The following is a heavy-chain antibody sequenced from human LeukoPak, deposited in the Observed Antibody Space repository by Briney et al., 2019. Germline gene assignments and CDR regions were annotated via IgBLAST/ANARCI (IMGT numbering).Heavy chain of an antibody. D-gene: IGHD6-19*01. CDR2: FDPEDGET. CDR1: GYTFTGYY. Sequence: RASVKVSCKASGYTFTGYYMHWVRQAPGQGLEWMGGFDPEDGETIYAQKFQGRVTMTEDTSTDTAYMELSSLRSEDTAVYYCATDRRGGSGWEVQVAFDIWGQGTMVTVSS. J-gene: IGHJ3*02. CDR3: ATDRRGGSGWEVQVAFDI. V-gene: IGHV1-24*01.